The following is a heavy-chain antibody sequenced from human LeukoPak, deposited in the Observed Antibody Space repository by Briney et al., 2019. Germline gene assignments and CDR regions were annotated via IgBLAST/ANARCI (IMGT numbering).Heavy chain of an antibody. CDR1: GFTFSSYW. J-gene: IGHJ2*01. Sequence: GGSLRLSCAASGFTFSSYWMSWVRQAPGTGLEWVANIKEDGNEKYYVDSVKGRFTISRDNAKNSLHLQMNSLRAEDTAVYYCATEYCTDKGHFDLWGRGTLVTVSS. CDR2: IKEDGNEK. V-gene: IGHV3-7*02. D-gene: IGHD2-8*02. CDR3: ATEYCTDKGHFDL.